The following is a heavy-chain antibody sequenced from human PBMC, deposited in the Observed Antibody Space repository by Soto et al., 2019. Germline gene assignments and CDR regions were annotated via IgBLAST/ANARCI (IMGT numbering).Heavy chain of an antibody. J-gene: IGHJ6*02. V-gene: IGHV1-24*01. CDR1: GYTFTSYY. CDR3: ATDCSSTSCYLYGMDV. CDR2: FDPEDGET. D-gene: IGHD2-2*01. Sequence: ASVKVSCKASGYTFTSYYMHWVRQAPGKGPEWMGGFDPEDGETIYAQKFQGRVTMTEDTSTDTAYMELSSLRSEDTAVYYCATDCSSTSCYLYGMDVWGQGTTVTVSS.